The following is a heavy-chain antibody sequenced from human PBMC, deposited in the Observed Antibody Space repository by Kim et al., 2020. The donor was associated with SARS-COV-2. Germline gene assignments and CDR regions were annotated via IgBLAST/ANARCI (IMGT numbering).Heavy chain of an antibody. Sequence: DDGETIYAQKFQGRVTMTEDTSTDTAYMELSSLRSEDTAVYYCATGAGSPWGQGTLVTVSS. V-gene: IGHV1-24*01. CDR3: ATGAGSP. D-gene: IGHD3-10*01. J-gene: IGHJ4*02. CDR2: DDGET.